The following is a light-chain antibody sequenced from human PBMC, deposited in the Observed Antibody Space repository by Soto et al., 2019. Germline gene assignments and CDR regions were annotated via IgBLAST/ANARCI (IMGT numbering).Light chain of an antibody. CDR1: QSVPRN. J-gene: IGKJ5*01. V-gene: IGKV3-11*01. CDR3: QQSSNWPPEIT. Sequence: EIVLTQSPASLSLSPGERATLSCRASQSVPRNLAWYQQRPGQAPRLLLYDASSRATGIPDRFSGSGSGTDFILTISSLQPEDFAVYYCQQSSNWPPEITFGQGTRLEIK. CDR2: DAS.